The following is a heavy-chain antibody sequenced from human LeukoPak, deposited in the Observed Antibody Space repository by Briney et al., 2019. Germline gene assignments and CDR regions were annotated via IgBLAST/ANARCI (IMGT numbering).Heavy chain of an antibody. CDR1: GGSFSGYY. D-gene: IGHD1-26*01. CDR3: ARVYSGSYLRRMRRFDY. V-gene: IGHV4-34*01. CDR2: INHSGST. J-gene: IGHJ4*02. Sequence: SETLSLTCAVYGGSFSGYYWSWIRQPPGKGLEWIGEINHSGSTNYNPSLKSRVTISVDTSKNQFSLKLSSVTAADTAVYYCARVYSGSYLRRMRRFDYWGQGTLVTVSS.